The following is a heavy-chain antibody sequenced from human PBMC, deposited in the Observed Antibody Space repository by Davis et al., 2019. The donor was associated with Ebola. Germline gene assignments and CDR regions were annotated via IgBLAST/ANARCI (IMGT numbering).Heavy chain of an antibody. CDR1: GNSFTSHW. CDR3: ASLRRTITGMDDGFDI. V-gene: IGHV5-51*01. J-gene: IGHJ3*02. CDR2: IYIGDSDI. Sequence: GESLKISCKASGNSFTSHWFGWLRQMPGKGLEWMGLIYIGDSDIRYSPSFRGQVTISADKSTKTAFLQWSSLKASDTAIYYCASLRRTITGMDDGFDIWGQGTMVTVSS. D-gene: IGHD1-20*01.